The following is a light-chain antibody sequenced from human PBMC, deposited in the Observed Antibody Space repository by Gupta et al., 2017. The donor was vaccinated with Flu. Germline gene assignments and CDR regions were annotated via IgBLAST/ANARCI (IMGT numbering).Light chain of an antibody. CDR3: QQYGSSPT. CDR1: QNVINSY. J-gene: IGKJ1*01. Sequence: ENVLTQSPGTLSLSPRERATLSCRASQNVINSYLGWYQQRPGQAPRLLIYGASTRATGISDRFSGSGSGTDFTLTISRLQPEDFAMYYCQQYGSSPTFGQGTKVEIK. CDR2: GAS. V-gene: IGKV3-20*01.